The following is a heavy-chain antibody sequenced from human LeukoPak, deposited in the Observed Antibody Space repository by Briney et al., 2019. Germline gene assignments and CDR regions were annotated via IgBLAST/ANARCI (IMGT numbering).Heavy chain of an antibody. J-gene: IGHJ3*02. CDR2: ISGSGGST. Sequence: PGGSLRLSCAASGFTFSSYAMSWVHQAPGKGLEWVSAISGSGGSTYYADSVKGRFTISRDNSKNTLYLQMNSLRAEDTAVYYCARGKYCGGDCYSDDAFDIWGQGTMVTVSS. CDR3: ARGKYCGGDCYSDDAFDI. CDR1: GFTFSSYA. V-gene: IGHV3-23*01. D-gene: IGHD2-21*02.